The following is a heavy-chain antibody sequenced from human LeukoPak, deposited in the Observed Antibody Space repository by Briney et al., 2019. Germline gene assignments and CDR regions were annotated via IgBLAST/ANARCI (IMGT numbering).Heavy chain of an antibody. CDR3: AKDGGELRYFDWLTPKYNWFDP. J-gene: IGHJ5*02. D-gene: IGHD3-9*01. V-gene: IGHV3-23*01. CDR1: GYTFTSYY. Sequence: GASVKVSCKASGYTFTSYYMHRVRQAPGKGLEWVSAISGSGGSTYYADSVKGRFTISRDNSKNTLYLQMNSLRAEDTAVYYCAKDGGELRYFDWLTPKYNWFDPWGQGTLVTVSS. CDR2: ISGSGGST.